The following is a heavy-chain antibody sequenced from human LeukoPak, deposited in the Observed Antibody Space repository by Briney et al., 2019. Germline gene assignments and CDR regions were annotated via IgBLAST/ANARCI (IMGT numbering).Heavy chain of an antibody. J-gene: IGHJ4*02. Sequence: GGSLRLSCAASGFTFSSYSMNWVRQAPGKGLEWVSSISSSSSYIYYADSVKGRFTISRDNSRNTLYLQMGSLRAEDMAVYYCARGTHYYGSGSYYNEPLDYWGQGTLVTVSS. CDR1: GFTFSSYS. CDR3: ARGTHYYGSGSYYNEPLDY. CDR2: ISSSSSYI. D-gene: IGHD3-10*01. V-gene: IGHV3-21*01.